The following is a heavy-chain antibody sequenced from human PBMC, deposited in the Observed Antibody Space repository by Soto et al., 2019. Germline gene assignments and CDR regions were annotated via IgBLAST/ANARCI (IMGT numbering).Heavy chain of an antibody. V-gene: IGHV1-18*01. CDR1: GYTFTSYG. Sequence: QVQLVQSGAEVKKPGASVKVSCKASGYTFTSYGISWVRQAPGQGLEWMGWISAYNGNTNYAQKLQGRVTMTTDTXTXSXXMELRSMIPDETAVNYCARDPGRPARPYYYYGMDVGGQGTTVTV. CDR2: ISAYNGNT. CDR3: ARDPGRPARPYYYYGMDV. J-gene: IGHJ6*02. D-gene: IGHD6-6*01.